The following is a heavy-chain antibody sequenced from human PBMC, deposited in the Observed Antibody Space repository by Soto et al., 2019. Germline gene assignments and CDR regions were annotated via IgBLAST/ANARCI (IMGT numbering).Heavy chain of an antibody. D-gene: IGHD2-15*01. CDR2: MKPNSGNT. J-gene: IGHJ6*02. CDR3: ARRLPYNYYGMDV. CDR1: GYTFTSYD. V-gene: IGHV1-8*01. Sequence: QVQLVQSGAEVKKPGASVKVSCKASGYTFTSYDINWVRQATGQGLEWMGWMKPNSGNTGYAQKFQGGVTMTWNTSISTAYMDLTSLGSEDTAVYYCARRLPYNYYGMDVWGQGTTVTVSS.